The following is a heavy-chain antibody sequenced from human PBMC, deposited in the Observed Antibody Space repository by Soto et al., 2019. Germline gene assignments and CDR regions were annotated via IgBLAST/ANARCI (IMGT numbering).Heavy chain of an antibody. CDR3: ASARYGYSYDIDY. V-gene: IGHV4-59*01. CDR1: GGSISSYY. D-gene: IGHD5-18*01. Sequence: ASETLSLTCTVSGGSISSYYWSWIRQPPGKGLEWIGYIYYSGSTNYNPSLKSRVTISVDTSKNQFSLKLSSVTAANTAVYYCASARYGYSYDIDYWGQGTLVTVSS. J-gene: IGHJ4*02. CDR2: IYYSGST.